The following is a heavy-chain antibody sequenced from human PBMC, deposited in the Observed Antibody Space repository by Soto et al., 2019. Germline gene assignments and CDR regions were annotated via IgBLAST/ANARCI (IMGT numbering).Heavy chain of an antibody. CDR3: ARGMLLTYYYDSSGYYSDY. J-gene: IGHJ4*02. D-gene: IGHD3-22*01. CDR1: GYTFTSYD. Sequence: GASVKVSCKASGYTFTSYDINWVRPATVQGLEWMGWLNPNSGSTGYAQKFQGRVTMTRNTSISTAYMELSSLRSEDTAVYYCARGMLLTYYYDSSGYYSDYWGQGTLVTVSS. CDR2: LNPNSGST. V-gene: IGHV1-8*01.